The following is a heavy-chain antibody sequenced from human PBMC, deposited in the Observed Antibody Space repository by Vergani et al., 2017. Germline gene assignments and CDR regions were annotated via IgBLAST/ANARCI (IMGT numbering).Heavy chain of an antibody. CDR1: GFTFDDYG. J-gene: IGHJ4*01. D-gene: IGHD6-13*01. Sequence: EVQLVESGGDLVQPGRSLRLSCAASGFTFDDYGISWVRQAPGKGLEWVGFVRNKEDGGTPEHAASVKGRFTISRDDSKAIAYLQMNSLKTGDTAVYYCTTGCPGISWSTYWGKGTLVTVSS. CDR3: TTGCPGISWSTY. V-gene: IGHV3-49*04. CDR2: VRNKEDGGTP.